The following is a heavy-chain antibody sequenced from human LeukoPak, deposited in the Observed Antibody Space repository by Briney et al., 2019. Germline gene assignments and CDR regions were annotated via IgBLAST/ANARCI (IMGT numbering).Heavy chain of an antibody. D-gene: IGHD3-22*01. Sequence: GSLRLSCAASGFTFSSYSMNWVRQAPGKGLEWVSTISSRSSYIYYADSVKGRFTISRDNAKNSLYLQMNSLRAEDTAVYYCARGKNYYDSSGYGDAFDIWGQGTMVTVSS. CDR3: ARGKNYYDSSGYGDAFDI. CDR1: GFTFSSYS. V-gene: IGHV3-21*01. CDR2: ISSRSSYI. J-gene: IGHJ3*02.